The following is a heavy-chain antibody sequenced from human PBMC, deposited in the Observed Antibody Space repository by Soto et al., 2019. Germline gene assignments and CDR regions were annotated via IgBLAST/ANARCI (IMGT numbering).Heavy chain of an antibody. V-gene: IGHV1-69*01. CDR3: ARVSDYDILTGYGDYYYGMDV. CDR1: GGTFSSYA. D-gene: IGHD3-9*01. CDR2: IIPIFGTA. Sequence: VQVSCKASGGTFSSYAISWVRQAPGQGLEWMGGIIPIFGTANYAQKFQGRVTITADESTSTAYMELSSLRSEDTAVYYCARVSDYDILTGYGDYYYGMDVCGQGTTVTVSS. J-gene: IGHJ6*02.